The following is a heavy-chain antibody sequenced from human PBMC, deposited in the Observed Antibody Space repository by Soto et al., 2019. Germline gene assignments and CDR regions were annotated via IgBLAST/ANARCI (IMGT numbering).Heavy chain of an antibody. D-gene: IGHD1-1*01. CDR1: GESLRGYY. V-gene: IGHV4-34*01. J-gene: IGHJ6*02. CDR3: ARTRNLDV. Sequence: QVQLQQWGAGLLKPSETLSLTCAVYGESLRGYYGNWIRQSPGKGLEWLGEINYTGNTPYNPSLTSRVTISIDTSKIQSSLNMSSVTAADTAVYYCARTRNLDVWGQGTTVIVSS. CDR2: INYTGNT.